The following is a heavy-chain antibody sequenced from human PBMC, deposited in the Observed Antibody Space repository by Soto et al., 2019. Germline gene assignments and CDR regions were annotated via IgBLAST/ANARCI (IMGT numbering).Heavy chain of an antibody. Sequence: QVHLVQSGAEVKKPGSSVKVSCTASGGTFGSYTVTWVRQAPGQGLEWMGEIIPMFGTASYAQKFQGRVTFTADKSTNTAHMELSSLSSDDTAVYFCARQNAMQPHVYSGMEVWGQGTTVTVSS. CDR2: IIPMFGTA. J-gene: IGHJ6*02. CDR3: ARQNAMQPHVYSGMEV. CDR1: GGTFGSYT. V-gene: IGHV1-69*06.